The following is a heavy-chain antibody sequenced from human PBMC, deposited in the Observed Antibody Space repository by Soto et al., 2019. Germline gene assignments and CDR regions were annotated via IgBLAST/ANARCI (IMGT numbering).Heavy chain of an antibody. V-gene: IGHV4-34*01. D-gene: IGHD2-15*01. J-gene: IGHJ5*02. CDR2: INHSGST. Sequence: SETLSLTCAVYGGSFSGYYWSWIRQPPGKGLEWIGEINHSGSTNYNPSLKSRVTISVDTSKNQFSLKLSSVTAADTAVYYCARGLVVVVAAANCFDPWGQGTLVTVSS. CDR1: GGSFSGYY. CDR3: ARGLVVVVAAANCFDP.